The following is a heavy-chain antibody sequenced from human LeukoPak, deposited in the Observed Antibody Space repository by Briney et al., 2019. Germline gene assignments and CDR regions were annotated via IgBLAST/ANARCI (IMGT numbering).Heavy chain of an antibody. D-gene: IGHD3-3*01. Sequence: ASVKVSCKASGYTFTGYYLHWVRQAPGQGLEWMGWINPNGGGTNYAHKFQGRVTMTRDTSIDTVYMELSSLRSDDTAVYYCGRAKYEFWSGTPDCDLDYWGQGTLVTVSS. CDR1: GYTFTGYY. V-gene: IGHV1-2*02. CDR3: GRAKYEFWSGTPDCDLDY. J-gene: IGHJ4*02. CDR2: INPNGGGT.